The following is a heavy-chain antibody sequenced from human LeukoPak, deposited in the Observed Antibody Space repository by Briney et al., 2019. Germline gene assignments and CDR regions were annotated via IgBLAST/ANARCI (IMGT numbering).Heavy chain of an antibody. CDR2: INQGGSET. J-gene: IGHJ4*02. V-gene: IGHV3-7*01. Sequence: GGSLRLSRAPSAFTFSTYWMSSVRQEPGKGLEWVASINQGGSETYYGESVKGRFTISRDNAMNSFFLQMNVLRAEDTALYYCARLIGDRTIYDYWGQGTLVTVSS. CDR1: AFTFSTYW. CDR3: ARLIGDRTIYDY. D-gene: IGHD6-6*01.